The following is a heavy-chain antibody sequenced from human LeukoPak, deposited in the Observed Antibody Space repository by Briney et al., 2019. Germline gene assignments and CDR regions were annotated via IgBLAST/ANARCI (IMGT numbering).Heavy chain of an antibody. V-gene: IGHV3-53*01. Sequence: GGSLRLSCAASGFTVSSNYMSWVRQAPGKGLEWVSVIYSGGSTYYADSVKGRFTISRDNSKNTLYLQMNSLRAEDTAVYYCAREGAAAQYNWFDPWGQGTLVTVSS. CDR1: GFTVSSNY. CDR2: IYSGGST. J-gene: IGHJ5*02. CDR3: AREGAAAQYNWFDP. D-gene: IGHD6-13*01.